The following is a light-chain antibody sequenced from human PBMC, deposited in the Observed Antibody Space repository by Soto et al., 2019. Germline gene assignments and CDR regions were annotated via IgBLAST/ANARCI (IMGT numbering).Light chain of an antibody. J-gene: IGLJ3*02. CDR2: DDS. CDR1: NIGRKS. Sequence: SYELTQPPSVSVAPGQTATITCGGSNIGRKSVHWYQHKPGQAPVLAVYDDSGRPSGIPERFSGSNSGNTATLTISRVEAGDEADYFCQVWDSSSDQPWVFGGGTQLTVL. V-gene: IGLV3-21*02. CDR3: QVWDSSSDQPWV.